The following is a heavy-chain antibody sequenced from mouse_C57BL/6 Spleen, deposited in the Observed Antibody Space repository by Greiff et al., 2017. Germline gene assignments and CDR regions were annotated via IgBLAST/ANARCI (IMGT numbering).Heavy chain of an antibody. CDR2: IWSGGST. J-gene: IGHJ4*01. Sequence: VKLQESVPGLVQPSQSLSITCTVSGFSLTRSGVPWVRQSPGKGLEWLGVIWSGGSTDYNAAFISRLSISKDNSKSQVFFKMNSLQADDTAIYYCSRDYYGSPRMDYWGQGTSVTVSS. CDR1: GFSLTRSG. D-gene: IGHD1-1*01. CDR3: SRDYYGSPRMDY. V-gene: IGHV2-2*01.